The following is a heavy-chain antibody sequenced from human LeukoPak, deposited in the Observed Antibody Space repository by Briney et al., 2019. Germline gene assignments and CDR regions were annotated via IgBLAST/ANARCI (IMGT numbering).Heavy chain of an antibody. V-gene: IGHV4-59*01. CDR3: ARLTGIAVAKYYFDY. CDR2: LYYMRGA. CDR1: GGSISGYY. Sequence: SETLSLTCTVSGGSISGYYWSWSRQPPGKGVEWIGNLYYMRGAWYKSSLKSRVTTSVDTSRNQFSLKLSSVTAADTAVYYCARLTGIAVAKYYFDYWGQGTLVTVSS. D-gene: IGHD6-19*01. J-gene: IGHJ4*02.